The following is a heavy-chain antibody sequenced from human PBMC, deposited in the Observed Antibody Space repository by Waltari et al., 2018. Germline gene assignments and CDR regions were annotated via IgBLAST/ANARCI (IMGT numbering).Heavy chain of an antibody. D-gene: IGHD6-13*01. J-gene: IGHJ6*02. CDR3: ASGSIAEDNHYYYYGMDV. Sequence: QVQLVQSGAEVKKPGSSVKVSCKASGGTFSSYTSTWVRPAPGQGLEWMGRIIPILGISNYVQKFQGRVTITADKSTSTAYMELSSLRPEETAVYYCASGSIAEDNHYYYYGMDVWGQGTTVTVSS. V-gene: IGHV1-69*09. CDR2: IIPILGIS. CDR1: GGTFSSYT.